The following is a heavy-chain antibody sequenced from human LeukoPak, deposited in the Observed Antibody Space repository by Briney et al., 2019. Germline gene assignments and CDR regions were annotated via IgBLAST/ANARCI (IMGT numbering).Heavy chain of an antibody. Sequence: SETLSLTCTVSGDSISSYYWSWIRQPPGKGLEWIGYIYYSGNTNYNPSLKSRVTISVDTSKNQFSLNLSSVTAADTAVYYCARGLIVGATWGENSNCFDPWGQGTLVTVSS. V-gene: IGHV4-59*01. CDR1: GDSISSYY. CDR3: ARGLIVGATWGENSNCFDP. D-gene: IGHD1-26*01. CDR2: IYYSGNT. J-gene: IGHJ5*02.